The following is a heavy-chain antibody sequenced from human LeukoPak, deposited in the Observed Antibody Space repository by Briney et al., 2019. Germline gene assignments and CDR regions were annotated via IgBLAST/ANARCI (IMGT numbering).Heavy chain of an antibody. Sequence: GASVKVSCKASGGTFSSYAISWVRQAPGQGVEWMGRIIPILGIANYAQKFQGRVTITADKSTSTAYMELSSLRSEDTAVYYCARDVEMATFPRWRGCFDYWGQGTLVTVSS. V-gene: IGHV1-69*04. CDR3: ARDVEMATFPRWRGCFDY. CDR2: IIPILGIA. CDR1: GGTFSSYA. D-gene: IGHD5-24*01. J-gene: IGHJ4*02.